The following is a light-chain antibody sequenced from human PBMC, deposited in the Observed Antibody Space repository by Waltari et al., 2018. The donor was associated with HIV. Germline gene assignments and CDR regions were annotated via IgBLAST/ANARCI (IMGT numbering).Light chain of an antibody. Sequence: QSALTQPRSMSGSPGQSVTISCTGTSSDVGGYNYVSWYQQHPGKAPNLMIFDVNKRPSGVPDRFSGSKSGNTASLTISGLQAEDEADYYCCSHVDNYTWVFGGGTKLTVL. CDR2: DVN. CDR1: SSDVGGYNY. V-gene: IGLV2-11*01. J-gene: IGLJ3*02. CDR3: CSHVDNYTWV.